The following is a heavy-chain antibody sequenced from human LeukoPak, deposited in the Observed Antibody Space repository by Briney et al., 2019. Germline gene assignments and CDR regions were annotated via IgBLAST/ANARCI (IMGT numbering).Heavy chain of an antibody. Sequence: PSETLSLTCAVYGASFSDYYWSWIRHSPTEGLEWIGEVNHSGSANYNTSLKIRVTISADKSKNQFCRRLSPVPAADSGVYYCARERASNNHDNWFDPWGQGTLVTVSS. CDR1: GASFSDYY. CDR2: VNHSGSA. V-gene: IGHV4-34*01. J-gene: IGHJ5*02. CDR3: ARERASNNHDNWFDP.